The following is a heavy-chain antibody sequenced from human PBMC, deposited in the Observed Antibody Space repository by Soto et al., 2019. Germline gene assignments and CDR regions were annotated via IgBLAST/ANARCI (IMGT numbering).Heavy chain of an antibody. J-gene: IGHJ6*02. CDR3: ASEYSSSSWDYYYGMDV. V-gene: IGHV6-1*01. D-gene: IGHD6-6*01. CDR2: TYYRSKWYN. Sequence: SQTLSLTCAVSGDSVSSNSAAWNWIRQSPSRGLEWLGRTYYRSKWYNDYAVSVKSRITINPDTSKNQFSLQLNSVTPEDTAVYYCASEYSSSSWDYYYGMDVWGQGTTVTVSS. CDR1: GDSVSSNSAA.